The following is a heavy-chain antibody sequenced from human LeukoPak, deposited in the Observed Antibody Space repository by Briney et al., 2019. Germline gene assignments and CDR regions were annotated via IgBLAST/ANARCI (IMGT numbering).Heavy chain of an antibody. CDR1: SGSISTSNYY. D-gene: IGHD5-18*01. V-gene: IGHV4-39*07. CDR2: IYYSGST. J-gene: IGHJ4*02. Sequence: SETLSLTCTVSSGSISTSNYYWGWVRQPPGKGLEWIGSIYYSGSTYYNPSLKSRVTISVDTSKNQFSLKLSSVTAADTAVYYCAREETAMVEPSYDYWGQGTLVTVSS. CDR3: AREETAMVEPSYDY.